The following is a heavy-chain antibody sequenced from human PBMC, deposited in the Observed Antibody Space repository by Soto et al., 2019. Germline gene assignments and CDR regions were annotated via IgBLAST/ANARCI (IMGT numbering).Heavy chain of an antibody. CDR3: AKDPRYCSGGSCQNTYYYYGMDV. V-gene: IGHV3-30*18. CDR1: GFTFGSYG. Sequence: GGSLRLSCAASGFTFGSYGMHWVRQAPGKGLEWVAVISYDGSNKYYADSVKGRFTISRDNSKNTLYLQMNSLRAEDTAVYYCAKDPRYCSGGSCQNTYYYYGMDVWGQGTTVTVSS. CDR2: ISYDGSNK. J-gene: IGHJ6*02. D-gene: IGHD2-15*01.